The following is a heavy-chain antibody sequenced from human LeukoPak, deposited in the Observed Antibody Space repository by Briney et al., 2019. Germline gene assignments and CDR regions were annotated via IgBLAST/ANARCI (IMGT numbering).Heavy chain of an antibody. CDR3: AKDVGANSYYYMDV. J-gene: IGHJ6*03. D-gene: IGHD1-26*01. CDR2: ISWNSVNI. CDR1: GFTFDDYV. Sequence: SLRLSCAASGFTFDDYVLHWIRQAPGKGLEWVSGISWNSVNIDYADSVKGRFTISRDNAKNSLYLQMNSLRAEDTAFYYCAKDVGANSYYYMDVWGKGTTVTVSS. V-gene: IGHV3-9*01.